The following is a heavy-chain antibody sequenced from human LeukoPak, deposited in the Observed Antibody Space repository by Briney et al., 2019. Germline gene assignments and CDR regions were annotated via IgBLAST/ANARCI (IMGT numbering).Heavy chain of an antibody. CDR2: IYYSGST. V-gene: IGHV4-59*01. CDR3: ARSKDILTGYCFDY. CDR1: GVSISSYY. D-gene: IGHD3-9*01. Sequence: SETLSLTCTVSGVSISSYYWSWLRQPPGKGLEWIGYIYYSGSTNYNPSLKSRVTISVDTSKNQFSLKLSSVTAADTAVYYCARSKDILTGYCFDYWGQGTLVTVSS. J-gene: IGHJ4*02.